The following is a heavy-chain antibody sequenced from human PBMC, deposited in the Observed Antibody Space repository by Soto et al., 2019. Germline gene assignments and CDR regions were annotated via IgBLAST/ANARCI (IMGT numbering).Heavy chain of an antibody. J-gene: IGHJ4*02. V-gene: IGHV4-30-2*01. CDR2: IYHSGST. Sequence: SETLSLTCAVSGGSISSGGYSWSWIRQPPGKGLEWIGYIYHSGSTYYNPSLKSRVTISVDRSKNQFSLKLSSVTAADTAVYYCVRDRNDSSGFDYWGQGTLVTVSS. D-gene: IGHD3-22*01. CDR3: VRDRNDSSGFDY. CDR1: GGSISSGGYS.